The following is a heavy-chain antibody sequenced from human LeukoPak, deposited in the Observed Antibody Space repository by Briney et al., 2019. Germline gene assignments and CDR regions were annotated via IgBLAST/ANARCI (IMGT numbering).Heavy chain of an antibody. V-gene: IGHV1-69*05. CDR2: IIPIFGTA. CDR1: GGTFSSYA. J-gene: IGHJ4*02. CDR3: ASARGSGSNTDY. D-gene: IGHD3-10*01. Sequence: SVKVPCKASGGTFSSYAISWVRQAPGQGLEWMGGIIPIFGTANYAQKFQGRVTITTDESTSTAYMELSSLRSEDTAVYYCASARGSGSNTDYWGQGTLVTVSS.